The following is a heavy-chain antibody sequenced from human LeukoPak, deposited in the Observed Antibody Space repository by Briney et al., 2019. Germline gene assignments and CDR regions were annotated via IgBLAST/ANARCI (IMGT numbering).Heavy chain of an antibody. CDR2: IYYSGSA. CDR3: ARGGSLTLYSLDY. D-gene: IGHD5-12*01. V-gene: IGHV4-59*01. J-gene: IGHJ4*02. CDR1: GGSISSYF. Sequence: SETLSLTCTVSGGSISSYFWNWIRQPPGKGLEWIGHIYYSGSASYNPSLKSRVTISLDTSKNQFSLKMSSVTPADTAIYYCARGGSLTLYSLDYWGQGTLVTVSS.